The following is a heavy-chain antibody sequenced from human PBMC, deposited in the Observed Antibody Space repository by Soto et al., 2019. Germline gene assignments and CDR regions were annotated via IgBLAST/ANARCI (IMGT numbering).Heavy chain of an antibody. CDR2: ISYDGSNK. D-gene: IGHD3-3*01. J-gene: IGHJ6*01. CDR1: GFTFSSYA. CDR3: ARGPLRFLEWLTIYYYYGMEF. Sequence: GGSLRLSCAASGFTFSSYAMHWVRQAPGKGLEWVAVISYDGSNKYYADSVKGRFTISRDNSKNTLYLQMNSLRAEDTPVYYCARGPLRFLEWLTIYYYYGMEFWGQGTPLTFS. V-gene: IGHV3-30-3*01.